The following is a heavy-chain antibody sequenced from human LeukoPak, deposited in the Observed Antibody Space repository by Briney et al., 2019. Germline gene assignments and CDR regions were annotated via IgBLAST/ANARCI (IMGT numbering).Heavy chain of an antibody. D-gene: IGHD4-17*01. Sequence: GGSLRLSCAASGFTFSSYGMHWVRQAPGKGLEWVAVISYDGSNKYYADSVKGRFTISRDNSKNTLYLQMNSLRAEDTAVYYCAKDRGGYGDYNWLDPWGQGTLVTVSS. CDR1: GFTFSSYG. J-gene: IGHJ5*02. CDR3: AKDRGGYGDYNWLDP. V-gene: IGHV3-30*18. CDR2: ISYDGSNK.